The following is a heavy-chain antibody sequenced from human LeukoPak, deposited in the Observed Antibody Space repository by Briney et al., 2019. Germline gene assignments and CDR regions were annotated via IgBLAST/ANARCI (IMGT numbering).Heavy chain of an antibody. CDR3: ARVNYGSGSYYNHYYYYMDV. Sequence: GGSLRLSCAASAFTFSNYGMHWVRQAPGKGLEWVSYISSSGSTIYYADSVKGRFTISRDNAKNSLYLQMNSLRAEDTAVYYCARVNYGSGSYYNHYYYYMDVWGKGTTVTISS. CDR1: AFTFSNYG. CDR2: ISSSGSTI. D-gene: IGHD3-10*01. J-gene: IGHJ6*03. V-gene: IGHV3-48*04.